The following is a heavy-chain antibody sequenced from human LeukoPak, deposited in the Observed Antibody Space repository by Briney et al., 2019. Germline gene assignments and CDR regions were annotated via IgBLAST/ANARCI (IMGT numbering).Heavy chain of an antibody. V-gene: IGHV3-21*01. Sequence: GGSLRLSCAASGLTFSSYSMNWVRQAPGKGLEWVSSISSSSSYIYYADSVKGRFTISRDNAKNSLYLQMNSLRAEDTAVYYCARDLSAMVMNDAFDIWGQGTMVTVSS. CDR1: GLTFSSYS. CDR3: ARDLSAMVMNDAFDI. J-gene: IGHJ3*02. CDR2: ISSSSSYI. D-gene: IGHD5-18*01.